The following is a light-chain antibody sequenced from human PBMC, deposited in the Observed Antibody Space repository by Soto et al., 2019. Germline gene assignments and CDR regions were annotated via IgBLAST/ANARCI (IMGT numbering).Light chain of an antibody. CDR1: SSDVGGYNY. CDR2: DVS. J-gene: IGLJ1*01. Sequence: QAVVTQPASVSGSPGQSITISCTGISSDVGGYNYVSWYQQHPGKAPKLMIYDVSNRPSGVSNRFSGSKSGNTASLTISGLQAEDEADYYCSSYTSSSTLYVFGTGTKVTVL. V-gene: IGLV2-14*01. CDR3: SSYTSSSTLYV.